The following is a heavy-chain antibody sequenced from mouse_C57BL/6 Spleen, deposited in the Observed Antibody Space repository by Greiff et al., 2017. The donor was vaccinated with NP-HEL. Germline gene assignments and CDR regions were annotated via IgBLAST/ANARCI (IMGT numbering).Heavy chain of an antibody. D-gene: IGHD2-12*01. J-gene: IGHJ2*01. CDR2: ISSGSSTI. CDR1: GFTFSDYG. V-gene: IGHV5-17*01. Sequence: EVKLMESGGGLVKPGGSLKLSCAASGFTFSDYGMHWVRQAPEKGLEWVAYISSGSSTIYYADTVKGRFTISRDNAKNTLFLQMTSLRSEDTAMYYWARPQAYDAGDFDYWGQGTTLTVSS. CDR3: ARPQAYDAGDFDY.